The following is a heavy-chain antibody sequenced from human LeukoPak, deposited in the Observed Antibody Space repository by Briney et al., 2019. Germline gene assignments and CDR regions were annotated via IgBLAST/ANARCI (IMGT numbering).Heavy chain of an antibody. J-gene: IGHJ4*02. D-gene: IGHD4-23*01. Sequence: SETLSLTRAVYGGSFSGYYWSWIRQPPGKGLEWIGEINHSGSTNYNPSLKSRVTISVDTSKNQFSLKLSSVTAADTAVYYCARGRSAVGLDYWGQGTLVTVSS. CDR3: ARGRSAVGLDY. CDR1: GGSFSGYY. V-gene: IGHV4-34*01. CDR2: INHSGST.